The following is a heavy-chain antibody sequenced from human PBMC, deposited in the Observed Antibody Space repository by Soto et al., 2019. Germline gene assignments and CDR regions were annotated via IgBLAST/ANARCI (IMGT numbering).Heavy chain of an antibody. CDR2: ISDYNGNT. Sequence: ASVKVSCKASGYTFTSYGITWVRQAPGQGLEWMGWISDYNGNTNYAQKLQGRVTLTTDTSTSTAYMELRSLRSDDTAVYYCARDLPGVYSISSRFDPWGHGTLVTVSS. D-gene: IGHD6-6*01. V-gene: IGHV1-18*04. J-gene: IGHJ5*02. CDR1: GYTFTSYG. CDR3: ARDLPGVYSISSRFDP.